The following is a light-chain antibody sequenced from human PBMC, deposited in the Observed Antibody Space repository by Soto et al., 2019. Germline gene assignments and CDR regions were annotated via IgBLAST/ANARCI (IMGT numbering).Light chain of an antibody. CDR2: SNS. V-gene: IGLV1-44*01. CDR1: SSNIGSNT. Sequence: QSVLTQPPLASGTPGQRVAISCSGSSSNIGSNTVNWYQQLPGTAPKLLVYSNSQRPSGVPDRFSGSKSGTSASLAISGLQSEDEAGYYCAAWDDSLTAVVFGGGTKLTVL. J-gene: IGLJ2*01. CDR3: AAWDDSLTAVV.